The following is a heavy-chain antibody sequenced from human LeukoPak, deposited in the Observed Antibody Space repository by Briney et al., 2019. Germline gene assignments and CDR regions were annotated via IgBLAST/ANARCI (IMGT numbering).Heavy chain of an antibody. J-gene: IGHJ4*02. D-gene: IGHD3-16*01. CDR1: GFTFSSYG. Sequence: GGSLRLSCAASGFTFSSYGMSWVRQAPGKGLEWVSAISGSGGSTYYADSVKGRFTISRDNSKNTLYLQMNSLRAEDTAVYYCARDRGGDDFDYWGQGTLVTVSS. CDR2: ISGSGGST. V-gene: IGHV3-23*01. CDR3: ARDRGGDDFDY.